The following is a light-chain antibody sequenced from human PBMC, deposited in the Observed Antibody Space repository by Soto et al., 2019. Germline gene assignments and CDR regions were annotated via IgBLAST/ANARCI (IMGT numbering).Light chain of an antibody. CDR2: WAS. Sequence: DIVMTQSPDSLAVSLGERATINCKSNQSVLHSSNNKNYLAWYQQRPGQPPRLLIHWASSRQSGVPDRFSGSGSGTDFTLTISSLQAEDVAVYYCQQYYSTPPTFGGGTKVEIK. CDR3: QQYYSTPPT. CDR1: QSVLHSSNNKNY. J-gene: IGKJ4*01. V-gene: IGKV4-1*01.